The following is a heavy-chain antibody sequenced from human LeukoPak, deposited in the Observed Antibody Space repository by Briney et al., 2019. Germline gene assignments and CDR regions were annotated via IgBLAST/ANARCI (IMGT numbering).Heavy chain of an antibody. CDR1: GGSTSSYY. CDR3: ARVDPYYDILTEYAFDI. V-gene: IGHV4-59*01. CDR2: IYYSGST. J-gene: IGHJ3*02. D-gene: IGHD3-9*01. Sequence: SETLSLTCTVSGGSTSSYYWSWIRQPPGKGLEWIGYIYYSGSTNYNPSLKSRVTISVDTSKNQFSLKLSSVTAADTAVYYCARVDPYYDILTEYAFDIWGQGTMVTVSS.